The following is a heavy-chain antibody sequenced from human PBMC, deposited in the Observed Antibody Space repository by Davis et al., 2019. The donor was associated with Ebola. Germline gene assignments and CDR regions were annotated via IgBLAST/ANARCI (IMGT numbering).Heavy chain of an antibody. D-gene: IGHD6-19*01. Sequence: GGSLRLSCAASGFTFSSYGMHWVRQAPGKGLEWVAVISYDGSNKYYADSVKGRFTISRDNAKNSLYLQMNSLRSEDTAVYYCARISSGWYGGVYWGQGTLVTVSS. CDR1: GFTFSSYG. CDR3: ARISSGWYGGVY. CDR2: ISYDGSNK. V-gene: IGHV3-30*03. J-gene: IGHJ4*02.